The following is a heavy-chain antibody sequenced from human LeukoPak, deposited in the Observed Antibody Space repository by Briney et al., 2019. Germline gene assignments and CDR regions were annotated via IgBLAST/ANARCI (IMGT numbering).Heavy chain of an antibody. Sequence: GGSLRLSCAASGFTVSSNYMSWVRQAPGKGLEWVSVIYSGGSTYYADSVKGRFTISRDNSKNTLYLQMNSLRAEDTAVYYCARDLSYYYGMDVWGQGTTVTVSS. D-gene: IGHD3-16*02. CDR2: IYSGGST. J-gene: IGHJ6*02. V-gene: IGHV3-53*01. CDR3: ARDLSYYYGMDV. CDR1: GFTVSSNY.